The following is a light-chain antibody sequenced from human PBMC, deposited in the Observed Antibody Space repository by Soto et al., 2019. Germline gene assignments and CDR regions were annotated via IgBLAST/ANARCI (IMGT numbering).Light chain of an antibody. Sequence: EIVLTQSPATLSLSPGERATLSCRASQSVSSYLAWYQQKPGQAPRLLIYDASNRATGIPARFSGSGSGTDFTLTISSLEPEDFALYYCQQRSNCTRELNFGGGTKVDI. V-gene: IGKV3-11*01. J-gene: IGKJ4*01. CDR1: QSVSSY. CDR3: QQRSNCTRELN. CDR2: DAS.